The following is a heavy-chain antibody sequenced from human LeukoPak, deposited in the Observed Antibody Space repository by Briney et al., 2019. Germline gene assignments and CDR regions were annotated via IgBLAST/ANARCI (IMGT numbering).Heavy chain of an antibody. Sequence: GESLEISCKGSGYSINNYWIGWVRQMPGKGLEWMGIIYPADSDIRYSPSFQGQVTISADKSISTAYLQWSSLKASDTAMYYCARQEYCSGGSCYTWFDPWGQGTLVTVSS. CDR2: IYPADSDI. J-gene: IGHJ5*02. V-gene: IGHV5-51*01. CDR1: GYSINNYW. CDR3: ARQEYCSGGSCYTWFDP. D-gene: IGHD2-15*01.